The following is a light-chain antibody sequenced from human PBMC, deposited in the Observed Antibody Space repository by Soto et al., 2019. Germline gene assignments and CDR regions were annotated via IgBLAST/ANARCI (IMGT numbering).Light chain of an antibody. CDR3: QQRSNWPLT. Sequence: EIVLTQSPATLSLSPGERATLSCRASQSVSSYLAWYQQKPGQAPRLLIYDASNRATGIPARFSGSGSGKDFTLTIISLEPEDFAVYCCQQRSNWPLTFVQGTKVEIK. CDR1: QSVSSY. V-gene: IGKV3-11*01. CDR2: DAS. J-gene: IGKJ1*01.